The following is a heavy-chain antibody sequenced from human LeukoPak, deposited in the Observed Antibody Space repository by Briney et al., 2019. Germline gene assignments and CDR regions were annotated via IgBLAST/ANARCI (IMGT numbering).Heavy chain of an antibody. Sequence: PSGTLSLTCTVSGGSISSSSYYWGWIRQPPGKGLEWIGSIYYSGSTYYNPSLKSRVTISVDTSKNQFSLKLSSVTAADTAVYYCAREGDSSGPTFDYWGQGTLVTVSS. J-gene: IGHJ4*02. CDR1: GGSISSSSYY. CDR2: IYYSGST. CDR3: AREGDSSGPTFDY. D-gene: IGHD3-22*01. V-gene: IGHV4-39*02.